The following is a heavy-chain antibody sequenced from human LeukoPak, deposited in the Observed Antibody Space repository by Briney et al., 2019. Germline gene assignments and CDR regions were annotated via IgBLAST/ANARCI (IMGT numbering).Heavy chain of an antibody. Sequence: GGSLRLSCAASGFTFSSYAMHWVRQAPGKGLEWVAVISYDGSNKYYADSVKGRFTISRDNSKNTLYLQMNSLRAEDTAVYYCARDRDTGPDYWGQGTLVTVSS. J-gene: IGHJ4*02. D-gene: IGHD5-18*01. CDR3: ARDRDTGPDY. CDR2: ISYDGSNK. CDR1: GFTFSSYA. V-gene: IGHV3-30*04.